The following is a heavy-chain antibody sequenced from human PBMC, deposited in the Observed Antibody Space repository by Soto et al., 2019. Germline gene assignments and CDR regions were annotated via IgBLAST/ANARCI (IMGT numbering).Heavy chain of an antibody. CDR1: GFTFSRYE. Sequence: EVQLVESGGGLVQPGGSLRLSCAASGFTFSRYEMNWVRQAPGKGLQWLSYISGNGTTIYYADSVKGRFTISRDNPKNSSYAQMSRRRADDAALYYCVRDLRRFLEWPSKGDFYFGMDVWGQGTTVTVSS. D-gene: IGHD3-3*01. CDR3: VRDLRRFLEWPSKGDFYFGMDV. CDR2: ISGNGTTI. J-gene: IGHJ6*02. V-gene: IGHV3-48*03.